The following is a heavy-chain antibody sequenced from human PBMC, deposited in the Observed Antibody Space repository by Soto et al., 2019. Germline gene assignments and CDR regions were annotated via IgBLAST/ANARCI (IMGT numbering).Heavy chain of an antibody. CDR2: MNPNSGNT. J-gene: IGHJ6*03. Sequence: GASVKVSCKASGYTFTSYGISWVRQAPGQGLEWMGWMNPNSGNTGYAQKFQGRVTMTRNTSISTAYMELSSLRSEDTAVYYCARAAGDYDFWSGPYYYYYYMDVWGKGTTVTVSS. CDR1: GYTFTSYG. CDR3: ARAAGDYDFWSGPYYYYYYMDV. V-gene: IGHV1-8*02. D-gene: IGHD3-3*01.